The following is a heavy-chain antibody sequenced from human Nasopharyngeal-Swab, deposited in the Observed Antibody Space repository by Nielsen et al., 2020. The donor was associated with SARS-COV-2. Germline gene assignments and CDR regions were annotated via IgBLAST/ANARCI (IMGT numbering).Heavy chain of an antibody. CDR1: GYTFTSYY. CDR2: INPSGGST. D-gene: IGHD3-3*01. V-gene: IGHV1-46*01. J-gene: IGHJ4*02. CDR3: ARDVSDRGGYDFWIPLDY. Sequence: ASVKVSCKASGYTFTSYYMHWVRQAPGQGLEWMGIINPSGGSTSYAQKFQGRVTMTRDTSTSTVYMELSSLRSEDTAVYYCARDVSDRGGYDFWIPLDYWGQGTLVTVSS.